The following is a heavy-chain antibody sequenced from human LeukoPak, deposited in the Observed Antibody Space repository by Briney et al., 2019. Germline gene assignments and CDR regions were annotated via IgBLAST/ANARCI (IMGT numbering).Heavy chain of an antibody. D-gene: IGHD3-16*01. CDR1: GLTFSTYW. CDR3: ARSLGDD. Sequence: PGGSLRLSCEVSGLTFSTYWMTWVRQAPGKGLEWVASINQNGREKYYVDSVKGRFTISRDSAKDSLYLQMNSLRDEDTAVYYCARSLGDDWGQGTLVTVSS. V-gene: IGHV3-7*01. CDR2: INQNGREK. J-gene: IGHJ4*02.